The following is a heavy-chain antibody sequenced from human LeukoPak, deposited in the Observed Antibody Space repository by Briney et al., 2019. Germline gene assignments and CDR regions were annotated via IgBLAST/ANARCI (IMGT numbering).Heavy chain of an antibody. CDR1: GYTFTSYG. Sequence: APVKVSCKASGYTFTSYGISWVRQAPGQGLEWMGRINPNSGGTNYAQKFQGRVTMTRDTSISTAYMELSRLRSDDTAAYYCARAGRWFGELLYYYGMDVWGQGTTVTVSS. CDR2: INPNSGGT. J-gene: IGHJ6*02. V-gene: IGHV1-2*02. CDR3: ARAGRWFGELLYYYGMDV. D-gene: IGHD3-10*01.